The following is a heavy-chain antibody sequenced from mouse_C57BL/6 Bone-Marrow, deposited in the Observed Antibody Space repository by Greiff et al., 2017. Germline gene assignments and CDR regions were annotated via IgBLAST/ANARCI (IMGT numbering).Heavy chain of an antibody. Sequence: VMLVESGPGLVAPSQSLSITCTVSGFSLTSYAISWVRQPPGKGLEWLGVIWTGGGTNYNSALKSRLSISKDNSKSQVFLKMNSLQTDDTARYYCARYDGYYLYYAMDYWGQGTSVTVSS. D-gene: IGHD2-3*01. V-gene: IGHV2-9-1*01. CDR1: GFSLTSYA. CDR2: IWTGGGT. J-gene: IGHJ4*01. CDR3: ARYDGYYLYYAMDY.